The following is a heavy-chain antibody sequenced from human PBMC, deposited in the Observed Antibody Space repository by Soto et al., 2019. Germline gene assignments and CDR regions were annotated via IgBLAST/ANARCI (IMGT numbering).Heavy chain of an antibody. CDR3: AKGRRYDFWSGSDDAFDI. J-gene: IGHJ3*02. D-gene: IGHD3-3*01. Sequence: GASVKVSCKVSGYTLTELSMHWVRQAPGKGLEWMGGFDPEDGETIYAQKFQGRVTMTEDTSTDTAYMELSSLRSEDTAVYYCAKGRRYDFWSGSDDAFDIWGQGTMVTVSS. CDR1: GYTLTELS. V-gene: IGHV1-24*01. CDR2: FDPEDGET.